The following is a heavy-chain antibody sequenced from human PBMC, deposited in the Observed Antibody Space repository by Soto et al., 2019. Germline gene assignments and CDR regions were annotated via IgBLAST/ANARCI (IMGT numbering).Heavy chain of an antibody. D-gene: IGHD1-1*01. V-gene: IGHV4-4*07. Sequence: SETLSLTCTASGASISGYYCSWIRQSAGKGLEWIGRIYATGTTDYNPSLKSRVMMSIDTSKKQFSLQLRSLTAADTAVYYCVRDGTKALRDWFDPWGQG. CDR2: IYATGTT. CDR1: GASISGYY. J-gene: IGHJ5*02. CDR3: VRDGTKALRDWFDP.